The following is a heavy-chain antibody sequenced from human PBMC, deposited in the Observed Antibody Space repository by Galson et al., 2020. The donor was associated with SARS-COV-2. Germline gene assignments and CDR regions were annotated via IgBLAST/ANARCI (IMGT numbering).Heavy chain of an antibody. CDR3: ASLAVTGPYYYGMDV. V-gene: IGHV3-74*01. Sequence: GGSLRLSCAASGFTFRNYWMHWVRQAPGKGLVWVSRINSDESSTSYADSVKGRFTISRDNAKNTLSLQMNSLRAEDTAVYYCASLAVTGPYYYGMDVWGQGTTVTVSS. D-gene: IGHD6-19*01. CDR2: INSDESST. CDR1: GFTFRNYW. J-gene: IGHJ6*02.